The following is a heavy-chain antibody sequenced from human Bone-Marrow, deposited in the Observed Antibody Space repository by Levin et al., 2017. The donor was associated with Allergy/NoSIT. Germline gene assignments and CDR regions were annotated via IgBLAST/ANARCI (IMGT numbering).Heavy chain of an antibody. D-gene: IGHD3-3*02. CDR1: GYTFTTCG. CDR2: INPNNGDT. J-gene: IGHJ4*02. Sequence: GASVKVSCKASGYTFTTCGITWVRQAPGQGLAWVGWINPNNGDTDYAQIVQGRVTMTSDPSTNTVYMELRSLTSDDTAVYYCAREGIVGATGPSADYWGQGTLVTVSS. CDR3: AREGIVGATGPSADY. V-gene: IGHV1-18*01.